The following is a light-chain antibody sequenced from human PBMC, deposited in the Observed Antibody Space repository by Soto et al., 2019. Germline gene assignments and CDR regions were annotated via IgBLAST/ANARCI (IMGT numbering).Light chain of an antibody. CDR2: STN. J-gene: IGLJ3*02. CDR3: VLYMGGGIWV. CDR1: SGSVSTNYH. Sequence: QTVVTQEPSFSVSPGRTVTLTCGLSSGSVSTNYHPSWYQQTPGQAPRTLIYSTNTRSSGVPDRFSGSILGNKAALTITGAQADDESNYYCVLYMGGGIWVFGGGTKLTVL. V-gene: IGLV8-61*01.